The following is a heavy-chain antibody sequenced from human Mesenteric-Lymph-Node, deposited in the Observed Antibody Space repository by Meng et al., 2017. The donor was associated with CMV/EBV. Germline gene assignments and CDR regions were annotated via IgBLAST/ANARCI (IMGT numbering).Heavy chain of an antibody. CDR1: GYTFTGYY. CDR2: INPNSGGT. D-gene: IGHD2-2*03. J-gene: IGHJ5*02. Sequence: ASVKVSCKASGYTFTGYYMHWVRQAPGQGLEWMGWINPNSGGTNYAQKFQGRVTMTRDTSISTAYMELSRLRSDDTAVYYCARDVGYCSSTSCHNWFDPWGQGTLVTVS. CDR3: ARDVGYCSSTSCHNWFDP. V-gene: IGHV1-2*02.